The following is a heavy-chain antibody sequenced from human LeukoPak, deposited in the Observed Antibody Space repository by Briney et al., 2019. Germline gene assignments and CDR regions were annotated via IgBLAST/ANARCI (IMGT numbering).Heavy chain of an antibody. CDR3: ARSSSGGKDFDY. V-gene: IGHV2-70*04. Sequence: SGPALVKPTQTLTLTCTFSGFSLSTNGIRVRWIRQAPGKDLEWLARIDWDDDKFYSTSLKTRLTISKDTSKNQVVLTMTNMDPVDTATYYCARSSSGGKDFDYWGQGTLVTVSS. CDR2: IDWDDDK. CDR1: GFSLSTNGIR. J-gene: IGHJ4*02. D-gene: IGHD4-23*01.